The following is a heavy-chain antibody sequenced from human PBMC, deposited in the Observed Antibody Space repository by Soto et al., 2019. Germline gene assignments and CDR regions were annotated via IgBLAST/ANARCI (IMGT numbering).Heavy chain of an antibody. V-gene: IGHV1-69*18. CDR2: ITPILETA. D-gene: IGHD7-27*01. J-gene: IGHJ4*02. CDR3: ARDTDESGTGHHFYY. CDR1: GGTFSSDT. Sequence: QVQLAQSGAEVKKPGSSVNVSCRASGGTFSSDTFNWVRQAPGQGLEWMGRITPILETADYAHKFQGRITITADESTNTAYMELSSLRSEDTAVYYCARDTDESGTGHHFYYWGQGTLITVSS.